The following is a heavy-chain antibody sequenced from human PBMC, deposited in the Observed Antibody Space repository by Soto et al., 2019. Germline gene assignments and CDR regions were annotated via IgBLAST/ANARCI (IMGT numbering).Heavy chain of an antibody. CDR1: GYTFTSYA. V-gene: IGHV1-18*01. Sequence: QVQLVQSGAEVKKPGASVKVSCKASGYTFTSYAISWVRQAPGQGLEWMGWISAYNGNTNYAPKPPARVTITTHTSTITTNKPRRGLKSASPARYYSAMNYYTGSAYWGKEPLATFSS. J-gene: IGHJ4*02. CDR2: ISAYNGNT. CDR3: AMNYYTGSAY. D-gene: IGHD3-3*01.